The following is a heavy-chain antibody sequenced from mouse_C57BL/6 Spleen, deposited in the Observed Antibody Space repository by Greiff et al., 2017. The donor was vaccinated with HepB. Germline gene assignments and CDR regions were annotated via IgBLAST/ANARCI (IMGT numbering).Heavy chain of an antibody. CDR2: IRSKSNNYAT. CDR1: GFSFNTYA. J-gene: IGHJ3*01. CDR3: VRHYDYEGFAY. Sequence: EVKLMESGGGLVQPKGSLKLSCAASGFSFNTYAMNWVRQAPGKGLEWVARIRSKSNNYATYYADSVKDRFTISRDDSESMLYLQMNNLKTEDTAMYYCVRHYDYEGFAYWGQGTLVTVSA. V-gene: IGHV10-1*01. D-gene: IGHD2-4*01.